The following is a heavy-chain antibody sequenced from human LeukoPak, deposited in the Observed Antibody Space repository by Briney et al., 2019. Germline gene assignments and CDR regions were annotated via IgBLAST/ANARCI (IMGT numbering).Heavy chain of an antibody. J-gene: IGHJ5*02. D-gene: IGHD2-8*01. CDR1: GFTFSSYA. Sequence: GGSLRLSCAASGFTFSSYAMSWVRQAPGKGLEGVSAISGSGGSTYYADSVKGRFTISRANSKNTLYLQMNSLRAEDTAVYYCAKCVMEGDWFDPWGQGTLVTVSS. V-gene: IGHV3-23*01. CDR2: ISGSGGST. CDR3: AKCVMEGDWFDP.